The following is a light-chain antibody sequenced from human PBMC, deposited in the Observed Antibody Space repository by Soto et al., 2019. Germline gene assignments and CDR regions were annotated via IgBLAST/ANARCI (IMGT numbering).Light chain of an antibody. CDR2: LGS. V-gene: IGKV2-28*01. CDR3: VQTIHWPWT. CDR1: ARLLHKNGYYY. Sequence: DIVMTHSPLSLYITPGAPASISCMSCARLLHKNGYYYVDWYMQKPGRSPQLLIYLGSKRASGVPDRFSGSGSDTYFTLKISRVEADDVGVYYCVQTIHWPWTFGQGTKVDNK. J-gene: IGKJ1*01.